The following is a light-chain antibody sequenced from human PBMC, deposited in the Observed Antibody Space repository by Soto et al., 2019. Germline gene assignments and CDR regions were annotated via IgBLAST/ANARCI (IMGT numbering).Light chain of an antibody. V-gene: IGKV3D-20*01. J-gene: IGKJ4*01. CDR1: QSVNNRH. CDR3: QQYGSTLLT. Sequence: IVLTQSPATLSLSPGERATLSCGASQSVNNRHLAWYQQKPGLAPRLLIYDASIRATGIPDRFSGSGSGTDFTLTISRLETEDFAVYYCQQYGSTLLTFGGGTEVEIK. CDR2: DAS.